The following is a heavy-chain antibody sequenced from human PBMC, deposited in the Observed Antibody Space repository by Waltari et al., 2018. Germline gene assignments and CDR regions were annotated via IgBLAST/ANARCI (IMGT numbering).Heavy chain of an antibody. D-gene: IGHD6-13*01. CDR3: ARMSGAAAGKFDY. J-gene: IGHJ4*02. CDR2: ISDIGTN. Sequence: QVQLQESGPGLVKPSETLSLTCIVSGTSITNYYWSWIRQPPGKGLEWIGLISDIGTNKYNPSLKRRVTISGDTSKNQFSLKMSAVTAADTAVFYCARMSGAAAGKFDYWGQGTLVTVSS. CDR1: GTSITNYY. V-gene: IGHV4-59*01.